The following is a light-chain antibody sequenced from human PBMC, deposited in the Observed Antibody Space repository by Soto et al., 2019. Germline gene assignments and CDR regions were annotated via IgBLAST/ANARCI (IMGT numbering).Light chain of an antibody. CDR1: QSVSSN. V-gene: IGKV3-15*01. J-gene: IGKJ1*01. CDR2: VEF. CDR3: QQYNDWPLT. Sequence: EIVMTQSPVTLSVSPGERVTLSCRASQSVSSNLAWYQQKPGQAPSLRTNVEFTRATGIPARFSGTGSGTDFTLTISSLQSEDFALYYCQQYNDWPLTFGQGTKVDI.